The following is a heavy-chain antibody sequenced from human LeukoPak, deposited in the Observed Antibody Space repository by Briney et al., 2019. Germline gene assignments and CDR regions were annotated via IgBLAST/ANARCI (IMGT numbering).Heavy chain of an antibody. V-gene: IGHV4-38-2*02. CDR2: IYHSGST. J-gene: IGHJ3*02. Sequence: PSETLSLTCSVSGNSISSGYYWGWIRQPPGKGLEWIGSIYHSGSTYYNPSLKSRVTISVDTSKNQFSLKLSSVTAADTAVYYCARDNYNFAFDIWGQGTMVTVSS. CDR1: GNSISSGYY. CDR3: ARDNYNFAFDI. D-gene: IGHD5-24*01.